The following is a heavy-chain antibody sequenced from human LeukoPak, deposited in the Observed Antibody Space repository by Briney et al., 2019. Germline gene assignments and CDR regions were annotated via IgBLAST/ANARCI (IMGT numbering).Heavy chain of an antibody. V-gene: IGHV4-4*02. CDR2: IFHSGST. D-gene: IGHD6-13*01. CDR1: GGSIRSNNW. CDR3: ARKGSDTWYTYWFAP. Sequence: PSETLSLPCAVSGGSIRSNNWWTWVRPPPGKGLEWIGEIFHSGSTNYNSSLKSRVTISLDESENHFSLKLSSVTAADTAVYYCARKGSDTWYTYWFAPWGQGTLVTVSS. J-gene: IGHJ5*02.